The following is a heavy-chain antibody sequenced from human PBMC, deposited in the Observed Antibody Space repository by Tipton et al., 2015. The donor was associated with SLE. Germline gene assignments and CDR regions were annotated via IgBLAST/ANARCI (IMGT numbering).Heavy chain of an antibody. CDR1: VYSISSSHW. CDR3: ARYPKY. Sequence: TLSLTCNVSVYSISSSHWWGWIRQPPGKGLEWIGHIYYGGTIYYNPSLKSRVTMSIDTSKNQFSLKLTSVTAADTAVYYCARYPKYWGQGTLVIVSS. J-gene: IGHJ4*02. CDR2: IYYGGTI. V-gene: IGHV4-28*02.